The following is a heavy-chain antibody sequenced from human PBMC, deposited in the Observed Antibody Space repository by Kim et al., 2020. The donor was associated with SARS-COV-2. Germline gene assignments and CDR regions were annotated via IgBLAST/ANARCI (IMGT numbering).Heavy chain of an antibody. CDR3: ARSHYYGSGSYYNVAPEDYYYGMDV. CDR2: IYYSGST. D-gene: IGHD3-10*01. CDR1: GGSISSYY. J-gene: IGHJ6*02. Sequence: SETLSLTCTVSGGSISSYYWSWIRQPPGKGLEWIGYIYYSGSTNYNPSLKSRVTISVDTSKNQFSLKLSSVTAADTAVYYCARSHYYGSGSYYNVAPEDYYYGMDVWGQGTTVTVSS. V-gene: IGHV4-59*13.